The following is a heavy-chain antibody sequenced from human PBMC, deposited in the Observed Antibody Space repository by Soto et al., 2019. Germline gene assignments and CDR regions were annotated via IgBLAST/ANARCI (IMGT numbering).Heavy chain of an antibody. Sequence: QVQLQESGPGLVKPSETLSLTCTVSGGSISSYYWSWIRQPPGKGLEWIGYIYYGGSTNYNPALKSRVTISVDTSKNQFSLKLSSVTAADTPVYYCARYRWLDYYYYGMDVWGQGTTVTVSS. CDR2: IYYGGST. D-gene: IGHD6-19*01. V-gene: IGHV4-59*01. J-gene: IGHJ6*02. CDR3: ARYRWLDYYYYGMDV. CDR1: GGSISSYY.